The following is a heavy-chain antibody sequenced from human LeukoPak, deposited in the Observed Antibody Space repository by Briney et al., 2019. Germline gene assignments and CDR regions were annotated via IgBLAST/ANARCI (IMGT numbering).Heavy chain of an antibody. V-gene: IGHV3-21*01. CDR1: GFTFSSYS. Sequence: PGRSLRLSCAASGFTFSSYSMNWVRQAPGKGLEWVSSISSSRSYIYYADSVKGRFTISRDNAKNSLYLQMNSLRAEDTAVYYCACRAIAAAVNYWGQGTLVTVSS. CDR2: ISSSRSYI. D-gene: IGHD6-13*01. CDR3: ACRAIAAAVNY. J-gene: IGHJ4*02.